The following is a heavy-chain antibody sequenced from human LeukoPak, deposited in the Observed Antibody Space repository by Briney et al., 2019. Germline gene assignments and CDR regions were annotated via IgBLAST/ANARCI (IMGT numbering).Heavy chain of an antibody. J-gene: IGHJ4*02. D-gene: IGHD3-16*01. V-gene: IGHV3-15*01. Sequence: PGGSLRLSCAASGFTFSSYAMHWVRQAPGKGLEWVGRIKSKTDGGTTDYAAPVKGRFTISRDDSKNTLYLQMNSLKTEDTAVYYCTTLVFAKHGPVITFGGVMGTNPPDHWGQGTLVTVSS. CDR1: GFTFSSYA. CDR3: TTLVFAKHGPVITFGGVMGTNPPDH. CDR2: IKSKTDGGTT.